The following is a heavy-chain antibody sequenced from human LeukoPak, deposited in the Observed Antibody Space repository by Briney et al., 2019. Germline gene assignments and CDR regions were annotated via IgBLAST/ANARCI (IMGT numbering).Heavy chain of an antibody. J-gene: IGHJ6*03. V-gene: IGHV1-2*02. CDR1: GYTFTGYY. D-gene: IGHD3-9*01. Sequence: ASVKVSCKASGYTFTGYYMHWVRQAPGQGLEWMGWINPNSGGTNYAQKFQGRVTKTRDTSISTAYMELSRLRSDDTAVYYCARSSTQNWFYYMDVWGKGTTVTVSS. CDR2: INPNSGGT. CDR3: ARSSTQNWFYYMDV.